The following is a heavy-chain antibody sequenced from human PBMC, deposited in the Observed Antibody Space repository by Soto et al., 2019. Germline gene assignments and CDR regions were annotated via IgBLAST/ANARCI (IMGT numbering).Heavy chain of an antibody. CDR1: GLTFRSYA. CDR3: AYSSTPFDY. D-gene: IGHD6-13*01. CDR2: ISGSGGST. J-gene: IGHJ4*02. Sequence: PGGSLRLSWAASGLTFRSYAIIWVRQAPGKGLEWVSAISGSGGSTYYADSVKGRFTISRDNSKNTLYLQMNSLRAEDTAVYYCAYSSTPFDYWGQGTLVTVSS. V-gene: IGHV3-23*01.